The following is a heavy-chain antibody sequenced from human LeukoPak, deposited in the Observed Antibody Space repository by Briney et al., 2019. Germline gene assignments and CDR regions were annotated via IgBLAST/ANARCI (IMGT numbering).Heavy chain of an antibody. CDR1: GFSLSSYE. CDR2: ISSGDTAE. Sequence: GGSLRLSCAASGFSLSSYEMNWVRQAPGKGLEWVSHISSGDTAEYYVDSVRGRFTMSRDNAKNLLFLQMNSLRAEDTAVYYCARDTLNGPFVISLDYWGQGALVTVSS. V-gene: IGHV3-48*03. CDR3: ARDTLNGPFVISLDY. J-gene: IGHJ4*02. D-gene: IGHD3-9*01.